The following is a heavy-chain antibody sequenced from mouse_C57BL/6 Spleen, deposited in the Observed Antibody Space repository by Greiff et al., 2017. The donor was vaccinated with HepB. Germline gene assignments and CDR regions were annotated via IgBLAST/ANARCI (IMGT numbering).Heavy chain of an antibody. D-gene: IGHD3-2*02. Sequence: QVQLQQPGAELVMPGASVKLSCKASGYTFTSYWMHWVKQRPGQGLELIGEIDPSDSYTNYNQKFKGKSTLTVDKSSSTAYMQLSSLTSEDSAVYYCASELREFAYWGQGTLVTVSA. J-gene: IGHJ3*01. CDR2: IDPSDSYT. CDR1: GYTFTSYW. V-gene: IGHV1-69*01. CDR3: ASELREFAY.